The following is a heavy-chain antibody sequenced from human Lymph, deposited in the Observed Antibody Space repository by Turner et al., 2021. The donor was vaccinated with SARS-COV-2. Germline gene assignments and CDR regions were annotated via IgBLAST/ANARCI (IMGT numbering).Heavy chain of an antibody. CDR2: ISYDGSNK. V-gene: IGHV3-30-3*01. Sequence: QVQPVESGGGVVKTGRSLRLPCSASGFNFSSYAMHWVRQAPGKGLEWVALISYDGSNKYYADSVKGRFTISRDNSKKTLYLQINSLRAEDTAVYYCARDFGGGMDVWCQGTTVTVSS. CDR1: GFNFSSYA. D-gene: IGHD3-16*01. J-gene: IGHJ6*02. CDR3: ARDFGGGMDV.